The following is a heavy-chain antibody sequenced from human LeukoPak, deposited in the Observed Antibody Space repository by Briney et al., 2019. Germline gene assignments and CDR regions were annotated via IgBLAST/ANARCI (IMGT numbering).Heavy chain of an antibody. V-gene: IGHV1-8*01. CDR3: ARGQKSALTYGSGTSAYYFDY. Sequence: ASVKDSCKASGYTFTSYDINWVRQAAGQGPEWMGWMNPHSGNTGYAQRFQGRVIMTRNASITTAYMELSSLRSEDTAVYYCARGQKSALTYGSGTSAYYFDYWGQGTLVTVSS. J-gene: IGHJ4*02. D-gene: IGHD3-10*01. CDR1: GYTFTSYD. CDR2: MNPHSGNT.